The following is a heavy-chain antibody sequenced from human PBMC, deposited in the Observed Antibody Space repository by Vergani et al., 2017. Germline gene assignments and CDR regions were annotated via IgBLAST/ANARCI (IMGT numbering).Heavy chain of an antibody. J-gene: IGHJ6*02. D-gene: IGHD2-15*01. CDR3: ARDGSGGSPFAMDV. CDR1: GGTFSSYA. V-gene: IGHV1-46*03. Sequence: QVQLVQSGAEVKKPGFSVKVSCKVSGGTFSSYAINWVRQAPGQGLEWMGKIYPSGGTNYAQKFQGRVTMTKDTSTSTVDMELSSLRSEDTAMYYCARDGSGGSPFAMDVWGQGTTVTVSS. CDR2: IYPSGGT.